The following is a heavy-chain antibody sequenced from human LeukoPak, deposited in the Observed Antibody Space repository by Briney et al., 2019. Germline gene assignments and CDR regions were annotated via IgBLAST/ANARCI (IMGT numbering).Heavy chain of an antibody. CDR3: ARDGHYDFWNGYYGGWFDP. CDR2: IYTSGST. D-gene: IGHD3-3*01. J-gene: IGHJ5*02. CDR1: GGSISSYY. V-gene: IGHV4-4*07. Sequence: SETLSLTCTVSGGSISSYYWSWIRQPAGKGLEWIGRIYTSGSTNYNPSLKSRVTMSVDTSKNQFSLKLSPVTAADTAVYYCARDGHYDFWNGYYGGWFDPWGQGTLVTVSS.